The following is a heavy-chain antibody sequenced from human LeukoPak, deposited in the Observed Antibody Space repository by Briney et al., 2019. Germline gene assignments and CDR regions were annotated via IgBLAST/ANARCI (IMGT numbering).Heavy chain of an antibody. Sequence: PSEILSLTCTVSGGSISSYYWSWIRQPPGKGLEWIGYIYYSGSTNYNPSLKSRVTISVDTSKNQFSLKLSSVTAADTAVYYCARRLYCSGGSGPIPYYYYYMDVWGKGTTVTVSS. D-gene: IGHD2-15*01. CDR2: IYYSGST. CDR3: ARRLYCSGGSGPIPYYYYYMDV. V-gene: IGHV4-59*01. J-gene: IGHJ6*03. CDR1: GGSISSYY.